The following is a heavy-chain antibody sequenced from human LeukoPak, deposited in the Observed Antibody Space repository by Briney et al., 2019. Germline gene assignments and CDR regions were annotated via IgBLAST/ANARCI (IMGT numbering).Heavy chain of an antibody. D-gene: IGHD3-22*01. Sequence: GGSLRLSCAASGFTFSSYAMHWVRQAPGKGLEWVAVISYDGSNKYYEDSVKGRFTITRDNSKNTLYLQMNSLRAEDTAVYYCARDHHYDSSGYYSYFDYWGQGTLVTVSS. V-gene: IGHV3-30*04. CDR2: ISYDGSNK. J-gene: IGHJ4*02. CDR3: ARDHHYDSSGYYSYFDY. CDR1: GFTFSSYA.